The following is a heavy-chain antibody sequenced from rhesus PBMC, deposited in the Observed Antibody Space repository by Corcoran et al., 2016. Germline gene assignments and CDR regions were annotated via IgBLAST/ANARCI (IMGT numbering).Heavy chain of an antibody. CDR3: ASGSWEYCTGSGCYVPYYFDY. V-gene: IGHV4-169*02. CDR1: GGSISSSY. J-gene: IGHJ4*01. CDR2: IYGSGGST. D-gene: IGHD2-21*01. Sequence: QLQLQESGPGLVKPSETLSVTCAVSGGSISSSYWSWIRQAPGKGLEWIGYIYGSGGSTNYNPSPTSRVTLSVDTSKNQLSLKLSAVPAADTAVYYCASGSWEYCTGSGCYVPYYFDYWGQGVLVTVSS.